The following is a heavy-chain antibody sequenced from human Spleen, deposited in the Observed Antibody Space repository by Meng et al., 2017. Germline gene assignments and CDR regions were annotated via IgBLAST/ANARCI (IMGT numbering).Heavy chain of an antibody. V-gene: IGHV4-34*01. Sequence: QVQLQRWGAGLLRPSETLSLTFAIYGGSFSDYYWSWIRQSPGKGLEYIGEINHSGNTNYNPSLKSRVTISLDTSKNQFSLKVTSVTAADTAVYFCARDRSPRGYSYGYEAWFDPWGQGTLVTVSS. CDR1: GGSFSDYY. D-gene: IGHD5-18*01. J-gene: IGHJ5*02. CDR2: INHSGNT. CDR3: ARDRSPRGYSYGYEAWFDP.